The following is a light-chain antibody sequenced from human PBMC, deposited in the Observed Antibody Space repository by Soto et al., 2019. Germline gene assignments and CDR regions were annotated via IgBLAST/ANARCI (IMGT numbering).Light chain of an antibody. CDR3: QQFNSYPIT. CDR2: DAS. V-gene: IGKV1-13*02. Sequence: AIQLTQSPSSLSASVGDRVTITCRASQGISSALVWYQQKPGKAPKVLIYDASSLESGIPSRFSGSGSGTDFTLTINSLQPEDFATYYCQQFNSYPITFGQGTRLEI. J-gene: IGKJ5*01. CDR1: QGISSA.